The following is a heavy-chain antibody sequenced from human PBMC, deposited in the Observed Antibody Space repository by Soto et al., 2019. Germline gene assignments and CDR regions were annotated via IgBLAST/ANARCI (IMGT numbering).Heavy chain of an antibody. CDR2: MNPNSGNT. V-gene: IGHV1-8*01. Sequence: QVQLVQSGAEVKKPGASVKVSCKASGYTFTSYDINWVRQATGQGLAWMGWMNPNSGNTGYAQKFQGRVTMTRNTSIRTAYMELSSLRSEDTAGYYCARVIDLPWRQDAFDIWGQGTMVTVSS. J-gene: IGHJ3*02. D-gene: IGHD5-18*01. CDR1: GYTFTSYD. CDR3: ARVIDLPWRQDAFDI.